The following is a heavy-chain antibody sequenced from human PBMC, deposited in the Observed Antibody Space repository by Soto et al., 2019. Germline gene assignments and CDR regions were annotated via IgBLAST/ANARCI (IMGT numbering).Heavy chain of an antibody. D-gene: IGHD3-10*01. CDR2: ISSNGGTT. CDR1: GFTFSSYD. CDR3: VSRVSGNYDC. V-gene: IGHV3-64*01. Sequence: EVQLAESGGGMVQPGGSLRLSCVASGFTFSSYDMHWVRQAPGKGLEYVSSISSNGGTTYYGNSVKGRFTISRDNSKNTLYLQMGSLRAEDMAVYYCVSRVSGNYDCWGQGTQVTVSS. J-gene: IGHJ4*02.